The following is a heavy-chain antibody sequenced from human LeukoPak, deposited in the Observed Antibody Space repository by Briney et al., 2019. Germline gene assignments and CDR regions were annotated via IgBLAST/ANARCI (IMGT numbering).Heavy chain of an antibody. V-gene: IGHV1-69*04. CDR3: ARSRDKHYDSSGYTMGY. CDR2: IIPIFGIA. Sequence: SVKVSCKASGGTFSSYAISRVRQAPGHGLEWMGRIIPIFGIANYAQKFQGRVTITADKSTSTAYMELSSLRSEDTAVYYCARSRDKHYDSSGYTMGYWGQGTLVTVSS. D-gene: IGHD3-22*01. J-gene: IGHJ4*02. CDR1: GGTFSSYA.